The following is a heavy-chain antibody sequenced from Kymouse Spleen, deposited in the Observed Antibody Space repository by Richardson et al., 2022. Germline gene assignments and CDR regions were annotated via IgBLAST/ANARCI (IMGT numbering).Heavy chain of an antibody. CDR3: ASSSSWFYYYYGMDV. D-gene: IGHD6-13*01. Sequence: QVQLVQSGAEVKKPGASVKVSCKASGYTFTSYGISWVRQAPGQGLEWMGWISAYNGNTNYAQKLQGRVTMTTDTSTSTAYMELRSLRSDDTAVYYCASSSSWFYYYYGMDVWGQGTTVTVSS. V-gene: IGHV1-18*01. CDR1: GYTFTSYG. CDR2: ISAYNGNT. J-gene: IGHJ6*02.